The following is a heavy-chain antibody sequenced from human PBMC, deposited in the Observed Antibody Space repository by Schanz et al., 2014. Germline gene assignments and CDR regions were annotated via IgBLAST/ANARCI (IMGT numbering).Heavy chain of an antibody. CDR1: GGSINTSDW. CDR3: ASKGLTTDAFDI. J-gene: IGHJ3*02. V-gene: IGHV4-28*02. D-gene: IGHD2-8*01. CDR2: IYYSGST. Sequence: QVRMQESGPGLVKPSQTLSLTCTVSGGSINTSDWWGWIRQPPGKGLEWIGYIYYSGSTYYNPSRKGRVTMSVDTSKNQFSLKLRSVTAVDTAVYYCASKGLTTDAFDIWGQGTMVTVSS.